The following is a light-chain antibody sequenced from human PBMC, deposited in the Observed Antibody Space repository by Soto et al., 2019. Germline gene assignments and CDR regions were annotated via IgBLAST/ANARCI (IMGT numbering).Light chain of an antibody. CDR3: QQTYSNPPWT. Sequence: DIQMTQSPSSLSASVGERVTITCRASQNINSYVNWYQQKPGKAPKLLIYAASSLQIGVPSRFSGNESATDFTLTISRLQPEDFATYYCQQTYSNPPWTFGQGTKVEVK. J-gene: IGKJ1*01. V-gene: IGKV1-39*01. CDR2: AAS. CDR1: QNINSY.